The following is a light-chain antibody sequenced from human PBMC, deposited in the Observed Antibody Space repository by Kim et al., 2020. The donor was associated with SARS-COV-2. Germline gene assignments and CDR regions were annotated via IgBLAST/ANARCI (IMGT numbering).Light chain of an antibody. J-gene: IGKJ5*01. V-gene: IGKV1-5*03. CDR1: QSFSSW. CDR3: QQYNKFPIT. Sequence: DIQMTQSPSTLSASVGDRVTITCRASQSFSSWLAWYQQKPGKVPKLLIYKTSILESGVPSRFSGSGSGTEFTLTISSLQPDDFATYYCQQYNKFPITFGRGTRLEIK. CDR2: KTS.